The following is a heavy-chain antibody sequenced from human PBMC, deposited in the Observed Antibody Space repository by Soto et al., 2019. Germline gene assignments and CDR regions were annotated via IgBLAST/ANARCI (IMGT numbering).Heavy chain of an antibody. CDR1: GGTFSSYA. D-gene: IGHD2-15*01. V-gene: IGHV1-69*01. CDR3: ARSQGGSSSLDIYYYYYYGMDV. J-gene: IGHJ6*02. Sequence: QVPLVQSGAEVKKPGSSVKVSCKAPGGTFSSYAISWVRQAPGQGLEWMGGIIPIFGTAKYAQKFQGRVTITADESTSTGYMELSSPRSEDTAVYYCARSQGGSSSLDIYYYYYYGMDVWGQGTTVTVSS. CDR2: IIPIFGTA.